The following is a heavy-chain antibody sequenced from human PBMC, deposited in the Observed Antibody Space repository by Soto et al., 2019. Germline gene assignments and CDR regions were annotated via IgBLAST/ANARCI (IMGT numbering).Heavy chain of an antibody. CDR2: ISDGGSTI. CDR3: ASVPRSSKRGY. J-gene: IGHJ4*02. Sequence: PGGSLRLSCAASGFTFSSYEMNWVRQAPGKGLEWVSYISDGGSTIYYADSVKGRFTISRDNAKNSQDLQMNCLGAEDTAVYYCASVPRSSKRGYWGQGTLVTVSS. D-gene: IGHD4-4*01. V-gene: IGHV3-48*03. CDR1: GFTFSSYE.